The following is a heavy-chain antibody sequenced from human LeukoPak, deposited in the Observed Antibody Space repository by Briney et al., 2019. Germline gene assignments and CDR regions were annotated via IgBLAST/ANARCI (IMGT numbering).Heavy chain of an antibody. CDR2: IIPILGIA. Sequence: GASVKVSCKASGGTFSSYAISWVRQAPGQGLEWMGRIIPILGIANYAQKFQGRVTITADKSTSTAYMEPSSLRSEDTAVYYCARSGGSYGLLDYWGQGTLVTVSS. CDR1: GGTFSSYA. J-gene: IGHJ4*02. D-gene: IGHD1-26*01. CDR3: ARSGGSYGLLDY. V-gene: IGHV1-69*04.